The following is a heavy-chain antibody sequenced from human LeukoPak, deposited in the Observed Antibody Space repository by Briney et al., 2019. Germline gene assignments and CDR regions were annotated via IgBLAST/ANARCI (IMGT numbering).Heavy chain of an antibody. J-gene: IGHJ5*02. CDR2: IIPILGIA. CDR1: GGTLSSYA. CDR3: AGAYCGGDCYSNWFDP. D-gene: IGHD2-21*02. Sequence: ASVKVSCKASGGTLSSYAISWVRQAPGQGLEWMGRIIPILGIANYAQKFQGRVTITADKSTSTAYMELSSLRSEDTAVYYCAGAYCGGDCYSNWFDPWGQGTLVTVSS. V-gene: IGHV1-69*04.